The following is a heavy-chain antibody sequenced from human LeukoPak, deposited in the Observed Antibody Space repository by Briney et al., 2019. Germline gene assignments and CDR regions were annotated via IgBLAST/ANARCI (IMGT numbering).Heavy chain of an antibody. D-gene: IGHD2-2*01. CDR2: INPNSGGT. V-gene: IGHV1-2*02. J-gene: IGHJ4*02. Sequence: ASVKVSCKASGYTFTVYYMHWVRQAPGQGLEWMGWINPNSGGTKYAQKFQGRVTMTRDTSISTAYMELSRLRSDDTAVYYCARYSSSTSCYHKDYWGQGTLVTVSS. CDR3: ARYSSSTSCYHKDY. CDR1: GYTFTVYY.